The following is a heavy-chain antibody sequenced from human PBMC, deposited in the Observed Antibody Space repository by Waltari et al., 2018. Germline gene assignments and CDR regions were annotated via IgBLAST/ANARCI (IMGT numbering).Heavy chain of an antibody. Sequence: EVQLLPSGGGLLQPGESQRLSCAASGCTSFAYAVAWVRQAPGKGLEWVASISGSGAGTFYADSIKGRFTISRDDSENMVYLQMNSLRDEDTAIYYCAKAARYSYGYFDNWGQGTLVTVSS. D-gene: IGHD5-18*01. CDR2: ISGSGAGT. CDR1: GCTSFAYA. J-gene: IGHJ4*02. CDR3: AKAARYSYGYFDN. V-gene: IGHV3-23*01.